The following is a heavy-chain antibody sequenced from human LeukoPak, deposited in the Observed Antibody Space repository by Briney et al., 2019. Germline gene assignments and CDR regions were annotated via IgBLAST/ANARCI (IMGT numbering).Heavy chain of an antibody. CDR3: ARDRTGSYETYYYMDV. J-gene: IGHJ6*03. CDR2: IYYSGST. CDR1: GGSFSGYY. D-gene: IGHD1-26*01. Sequence: PSETLSLTCAVYGGSFSGYYWSWIRQPPGKGLEWIGSIYYSGSTYYNPSLKSRVTISVDTSKNQFSLKLSSVTAADTAVYYCARDRTGSYETYYYMDVWGKGTTVTISS. V-gene: IGHV4-34*01.